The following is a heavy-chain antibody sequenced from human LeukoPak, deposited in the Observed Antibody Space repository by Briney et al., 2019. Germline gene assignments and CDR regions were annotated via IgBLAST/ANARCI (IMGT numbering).Heavy chain of an antibody. D-gene: IGHD3-10*01. J-gene: IGHJ6*02. CDR1: GGSISSGGYY. V-gene: IGHV4-31*03. Sequence: PSETLSLTCTVSGGSISSGGYYWSWIRQHPGKGLEWIGYIYYSGSTYYNPSLKSRVTISVDTSKNQFSLKLSSVTAADTAVYYCARDVYRYGSGSYQYYYYGMDVWGQGTRSPSP. CDR2: IYYSGST. CDR3: ARDVYRYGSGSYQYYYYGMDV.